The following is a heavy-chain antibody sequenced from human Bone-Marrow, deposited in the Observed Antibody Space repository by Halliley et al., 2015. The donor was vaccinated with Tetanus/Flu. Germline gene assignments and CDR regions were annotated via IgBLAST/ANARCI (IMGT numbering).Heavy chain of an antibody. CDR3: ARGGGFSYGPFDY. D-gene: IGHD5-18*01. Sequence: VSRINSDGSSTSYADSVKGRFPISRDNAKNTLYLQMNSLRAEDTAVYYCARGGGFSYGPFDYWGQGTLVPVSS. CDR2: INSDGSST. J-gene: IGHJ4*02. V-gene: IGHV3-74*01.